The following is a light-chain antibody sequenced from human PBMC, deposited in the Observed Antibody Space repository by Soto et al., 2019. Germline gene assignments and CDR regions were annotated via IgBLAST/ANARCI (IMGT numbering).Light chain of an antibody. CDR1: QGIAKY. CDR2: HAS. J-gene: IGKJ4*01. V-gene: IGKV1-33*01. CDR3: QQSDNLPLT. Sequence: DTQMTQSPSSLSASVGDRVTITCQASQGIAKYLHWYQQKPGKAPKLLIYHASNLQTGVPSRFSGSGSGTDFTFPINSLQPEDIATYYCQQSDNLPLTFGGGTKVEI.